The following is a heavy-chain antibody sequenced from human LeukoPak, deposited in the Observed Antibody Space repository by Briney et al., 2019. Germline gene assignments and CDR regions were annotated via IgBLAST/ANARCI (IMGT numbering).Heavy chain of an antibody. D-gene: IGHD5-18*01. V-gene: IGHV3-30-3*01. Sequence: GGSLRLSCAASGFTFSSYAMHWVRQAPGKGLEWVAVISYDGSNKYYADSVKGRFTISRDNSKNTLYLQMNSLRAEDTAVYYCARWDTAMVTGGYYFDYWGQGTLDTVSS. J-gene: IGHJ4*02. CDR3: ARWDTAMVTGGYYFDY. CDR2: ISYDGSNK. CDR1: GFTFSSYA.